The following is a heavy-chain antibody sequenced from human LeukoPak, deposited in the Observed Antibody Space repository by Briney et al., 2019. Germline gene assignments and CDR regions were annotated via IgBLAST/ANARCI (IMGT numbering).Heavy chain of an antibody. D-gene: IGHD3-3*01. CDR3: ARNVLRFLEWLLPPLDY. CDR1: GYTFTSYG. J-gene: IGHJ4*02. Sequence: GASVKVSCKASGYTFTSYGISWVRQAPGQGLEWMGWISAYNGNTNYAQKLQGRVTMTTDTSTSTAYMELRSLRSYDTAVYYCARNVLRFLEWLLPPLDYWGQGTLVTVSS. V-gene: IGHV1-18*01. CDR2: ISAYNGNT.